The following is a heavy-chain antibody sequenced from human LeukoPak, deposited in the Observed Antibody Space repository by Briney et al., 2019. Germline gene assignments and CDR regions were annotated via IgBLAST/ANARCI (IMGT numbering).Heavy chain of an antibody. CDR3: AREGSYDILTGYYNWFDP. D-gene: IGHD3-9*01. V-gene: IGHV4-39*07. Sequence: SETLSLTCTVSGGSISSSSYYWGWIRQPPGKGLEWIGSIYYSGSTYYNPSLKSRVTISVDTSKNQFSLKLSSVTAADTAVYYCAREGSYDILTGYYNWFDPWGQGTLVTVSS. J-gene: IGHJ5*02. CDR1: GGSISSSSYY. CDR2: IYYSGST.